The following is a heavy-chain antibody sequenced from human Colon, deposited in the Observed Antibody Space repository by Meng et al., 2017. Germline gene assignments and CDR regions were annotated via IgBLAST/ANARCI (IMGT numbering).Heavy chain of an antibody. CDR2: IYSDGSRT. D-gene: IGHD1-1*01. CDR1: GFTFSDYW. V-gene: IGHV3-74*01. Sequence: GESLKISCAASGFTFSDYWMHWVRQAPGKGLVWVSRIYSDGSRTVYADSVQGRFTISRVNAKNTLYLLMNTLRAEDRAVYYCALERREKMFDFWGQGTLVTVSS. CDR3: ALERREKMFDF. J-gene: IGHJ4*02.